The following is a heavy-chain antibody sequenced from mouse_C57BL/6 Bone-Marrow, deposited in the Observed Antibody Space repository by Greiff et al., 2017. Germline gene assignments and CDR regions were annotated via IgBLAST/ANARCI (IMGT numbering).Heavy chain of an antibody. CDR1: CYTFTSYW. J-gene: IGHJ1*03. CDR3: APIYINLFYWYFDV. V-gene: IGHV1-64*01. Sequence: QVQLQQPGAELVKPGASVKLSCKASCYTFTSYWMHWVKQRPGQGLEWIGMIHPNSGSTNYNEKFKSKATLTVDKSSSTAYMQHSSLTSEDSSVYYCAPIYINLFYWYFDVWGTGTTVTVSS. CDR2: IHPNSGST. D-gene: IGHD2-5*01.